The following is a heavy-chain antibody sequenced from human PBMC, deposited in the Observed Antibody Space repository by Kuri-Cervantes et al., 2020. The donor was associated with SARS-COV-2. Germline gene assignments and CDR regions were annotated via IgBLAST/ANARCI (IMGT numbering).Heavy chain of an antibody. V-gene: IGHV3-11*04. D-gene: IGHD2-2*01. Sequence: GGSLRLSCAASGFTFSDYYMSWIRQAPGKGLEWVSYISSSGSTIYYADSVKGRFTISRGNAKNSLYLQMNSLRAEDTAVYYCARRVGEDIVVVPAPEGAFDIWGQGTMVTVSS. CDR3: ARRVGEDIVVVPAPEGAFDI. CDR1: GFTFSDYY. CDR2: ISSSGSTI. J-gene: IGHJ3*02.